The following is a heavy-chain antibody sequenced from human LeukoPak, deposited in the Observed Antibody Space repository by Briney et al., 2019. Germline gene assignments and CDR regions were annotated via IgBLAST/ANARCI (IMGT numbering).Heavy chain of an antibody. Sequence: QPGGSLRLSCAASGFTFSSYAMTWFRQAPGKGLEWVSAISGDGRSTDYADSVKGRFTISRDNSKSTVFLQLNSLRVEDTALYYCAKRMGGTPDHWGLGTLVTVSS. D-gene: IGHD1-26*01. J-gene: IGHJ5*02. CDR1: GFTFSSYA. CDR2: ISGDGRST. V-gene: IGHV3-23*01. CDR3: AKRMGGTPDH.